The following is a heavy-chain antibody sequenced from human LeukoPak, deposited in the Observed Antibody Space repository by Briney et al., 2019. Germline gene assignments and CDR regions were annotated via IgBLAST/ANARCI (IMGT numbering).Heavy chain of an antibody. V-gene: IGHV1-69*04. Sequence: GASVKVSCKASGGTFSSYAISWVRQAPGQGLEWMGRIIPILGIANYAQKFQGRVTITADKSTSTAYMELSSLRSEDTAVYYCAKGGYCSGGSCYGMDVWGKGTTVTISS. J-gene: IGHJ6*04. CDR3: AKGGYCSGGSCYGMDV. D-gene: IGHD2-15*01. CDR1: GGTFSSYA. CDR2: IIPILGIA.